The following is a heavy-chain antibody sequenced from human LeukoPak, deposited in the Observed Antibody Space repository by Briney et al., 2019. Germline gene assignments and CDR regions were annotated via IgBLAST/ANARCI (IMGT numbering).Heavy chain of an antibody. CDR2: IYYSGST. D-gene: IGHD3-10*01. J-gene: IGHJ5*02. V-gene: IGHV4-39*07. CDR3: ARRPCSSARWRVVDVWFGDERCGNWFDP. Sequence: PSETLSLTCTVSGGSISSSSYYWGWIRQPPGKGLEWIGSIYYSGSTYYNPSLKSRVTISVDTSKNQFSLKLSSVTAADTAVYYCARRPCSSARWRVVDVWFGDERCGNWFDPWGQGTLVTVSS. CDR1: GGSISSSSYY.